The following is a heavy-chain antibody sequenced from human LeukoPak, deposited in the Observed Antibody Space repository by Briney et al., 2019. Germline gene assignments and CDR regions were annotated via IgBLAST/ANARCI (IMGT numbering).Heavy chain of an antibody. Sequence: PSETLSLTCTVSGGSISSGGYYWSWIRQHPGKGLEWIGYIYYSGSTYYNPSLKSRVTISVDTSKNQFSLKLSSVTAADTAVYYCARRCLDDSSGYYYGTTFDYWGQGTLVTVSS. CDR3: ARRCLDDSSGYYYGTTFDY. CDR2: IYYSGST. CDR1: GGSISSGGYY. J-gene: IGHJ4*02. D-gene: IGHD3-22*01. V-gene: IGHV4-31*03.